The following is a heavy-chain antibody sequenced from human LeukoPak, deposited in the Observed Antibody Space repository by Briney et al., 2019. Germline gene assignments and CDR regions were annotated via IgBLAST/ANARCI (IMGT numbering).Heavy chain of an antibody. D-gene: IGHD5-24*01. CDR2: ISYDGSNK. CDR3: ATARVAPIPLNAYYFDY. CDR1: GFTFSSYG. V-gene: IGHV3-30*03. Sequence: GGSLRLSCAASGFTFSSYGMHWVRQAPGKGLEWVAVISYDGSNKYYADSVKGRFTISRDNSKNTLYLQMNSLRAEDTAVYYCATARVAPIPLNAYYFDYWGQGTLVTVSS. J-gene: IGHJ4*02.